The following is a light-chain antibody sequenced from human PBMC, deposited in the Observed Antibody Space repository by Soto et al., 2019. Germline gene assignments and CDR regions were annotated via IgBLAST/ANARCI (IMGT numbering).Light chain of an antibody. CDR2: RNN. CDR3: AAWDDSLSVVV. CDR1: SSNIGSNY. J-gene: IGLJ2*01. V-gene: IGLV1-47*01. Sequence: QSVLTQPPSASGTPEQRVTISCSGSSSNIGSNYVYWYQQLPGTAPKLLIYRNNQRPSGVPDRFSGSKSGTSASLAISGLRSEDEADYYCAAWDDSLSVVVFGGGTQLTVL.